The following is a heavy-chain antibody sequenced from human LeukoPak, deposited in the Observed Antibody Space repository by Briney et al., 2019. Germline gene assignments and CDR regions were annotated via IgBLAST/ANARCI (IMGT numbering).Heavy chain of an antibody. D-gene: IGHD3-10*01. CDR1: GYSISSGYL. Sequence: PSETLSLTCTVSGYSISSGYLWGWIRQPPGKGLEWIGSIDGSGSSYYNPSLKSRVTISVDTSRNQFSLKMTSVTAADTAVYYCARQYGSGSYYPFNWFDPWGQGTLVTVSS. CDR3: ARQYGSGSYYPFNWFDP. V-gene: IGHV4-38-2*02. J-gene: IGHJ5*02. CDR2: IDGSGSS.